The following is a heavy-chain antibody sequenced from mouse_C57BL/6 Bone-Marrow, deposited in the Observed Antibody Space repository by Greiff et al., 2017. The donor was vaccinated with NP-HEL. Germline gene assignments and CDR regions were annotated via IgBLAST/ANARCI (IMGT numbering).Heavy chain of an antibody. V-gene: IGHV5-9*01. CDR3: ARRVGPAWFAY. J-gene: IGHJ3*01. CDR1: GFTFSSYT. CDR2: ISGGGGNT. Sequence: EVQGVESGGGLVKPGGSLKLSCAASGFTFSSYTMSWVRQTPEKRLEWVATISGGGGNTYYPDSVKGRFTISSDNAKNTLYLQMSSLRSEDTALYYCARRVGPAWFAYWGQGTLVTVSA.